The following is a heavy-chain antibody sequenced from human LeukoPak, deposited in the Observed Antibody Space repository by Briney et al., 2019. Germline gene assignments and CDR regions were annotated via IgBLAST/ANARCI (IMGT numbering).Heavy chain of an antibody. V-gene: IGHV4-59*01. Sequence: SETLSLTCTVSSGSISSYYWSWIRQPPGKGLEWIGYIYYSGSTNYNPSLKSRVTISVDTSKNQFSLKLSSVTAADTAVYYCAGVLRGDFDYWGQGTLVTVSS. CDR3: AGVLRGDFDY. D-gene: IGHD3-3*01. J-gene: IGHJ4*02. CDR1: SGSISSYY. CDR2: IYYSGST.